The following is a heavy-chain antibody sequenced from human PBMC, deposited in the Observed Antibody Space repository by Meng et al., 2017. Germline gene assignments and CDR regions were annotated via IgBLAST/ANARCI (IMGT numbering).Heavy chain of an antibody. D-gene: IGHD5-24*01. CDR2: IIPIFGTA. CDR1: GGTFSSYA. J-gene: IGHJ4*02. Sequence: VELGEFGAEVKKPGSSGNVSCKASGGTFSSYAISWVRQAPGQGLEWMGGIIPIFGTANYAQKFQGRVTITADESTSTAYMELSSLRSEDTAVYYCARVLRDGYNLGYWGQGTLVTVSS. V-gene: IGHV1-69*01. CDR3: ARVLRDGYNLGY.